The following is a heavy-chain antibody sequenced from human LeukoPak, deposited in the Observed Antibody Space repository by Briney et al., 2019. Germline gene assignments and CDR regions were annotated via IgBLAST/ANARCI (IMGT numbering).Heavy chain of an antibody. D-gene: IGHD1-26*01. V-gene: IGHV3-30*18. CDR2: ISSDGSNN. CDR1: GFTFSSYG. CDR3: AKRGESGSSKRPPDY. J-gene: IGHJ4*02. Sequence: GGSLRLSCTASGFTFSSYGMHWVRQAPGKGLEWVAVISSDGSNNYYADSVKGRFTISRDNSKNMLYLQMNSLRAEDTAVYYCAKRGESGSSKRPPDYWGQGTLVTVSS.